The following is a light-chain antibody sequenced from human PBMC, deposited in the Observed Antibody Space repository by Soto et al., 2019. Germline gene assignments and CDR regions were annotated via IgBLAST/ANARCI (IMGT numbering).Light chain of an antibody. CDR2: GAS. CDR1: QSVSSSY. J-gene: IGKJ4*01. Sequence: EIALTQSPGTLSLSPGERATLSCRASQSVSSSYLAWYQQKPGQSLRLLIYGASSRATGIPDRFSGSGSGTDFTLTISRLEPEDFAVYYCQQYGSSPLTFGGGTKVEIK. V-gene: IGKV3-20*01. CDR3: QQYGSSPLT.